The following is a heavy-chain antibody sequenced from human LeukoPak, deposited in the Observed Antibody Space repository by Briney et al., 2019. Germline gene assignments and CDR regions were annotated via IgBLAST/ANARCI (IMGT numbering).Heavy chain of an antibody. J-gene: IGHJ4*02. CDR3: AKLPGSWRSHYFDY. Sequence: GGSLRLSCVASGFTFSSCAMSWVRQAPGKGLEWVSVISGSAGSTYYADSVKGRFTISRDDSKNTLYLQMNSLRAEDTAVYYCAKLPGSWRSHYFDYWGQGTLVTVSS. D-gene: IGHD6-13*01. CDR1: GFTFSSCA. CDR2: ISGSAGST. V-gene: IGHV3-23*01.